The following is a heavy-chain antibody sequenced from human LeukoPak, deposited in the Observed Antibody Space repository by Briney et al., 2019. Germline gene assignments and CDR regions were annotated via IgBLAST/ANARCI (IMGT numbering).Heavy chain of an antibody. CDR1: VSSFTGYT. CDR2: INPNSGGT. CDR3: ACRTVQCSRSSCYFN. D-gene: IGHD2-2*01. J-gene: IGHJ4*02. Sequence: ASVKVSCKASVSSFTGYTMRSVPQAPGQGLEWMGWINPNSGGTNYAQKFQGRVTMTRDTSISTAYMELSRLRSEDTAVYYCACRTVQCSRSSCYFNWSQGTLVTVSS. V-gene: IGHV1-2*02.